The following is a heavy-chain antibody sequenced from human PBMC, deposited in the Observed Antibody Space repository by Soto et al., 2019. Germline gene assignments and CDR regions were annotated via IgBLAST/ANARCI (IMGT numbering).Heavy chain of an antibody. CDR1: GFTFSSYW. V-gene: IGHV3-33*08. CDR3: AREGISLAVYYYYYYMDV. J-gene: IGHJ6*03. Sequence: GGSLRLSCAASGFTFSSYWMSWVRQAPGKGLEWVAVIWYDGSNKYYADSVKGRFTISRDNSKNTLYLQMNSLRAEDTAVYYCAREGISLAVYYYYYYMDVWGKGTTVTVSS. D-gene: IGHD3-10*01. CDR2: IWYDGSNK.